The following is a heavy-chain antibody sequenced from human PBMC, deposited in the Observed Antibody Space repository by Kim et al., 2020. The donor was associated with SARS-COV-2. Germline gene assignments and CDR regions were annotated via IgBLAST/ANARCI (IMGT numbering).Heavy chain of an antibody. CDR2: ISGSGGST. CDR3: AKFLLMAGTGGGYFDL. D-gene: IGHD6-19*01. J-gene: IGHJ2*01. Sequence: GGSLRLSCAASGFTFSSYAMSWVRQAPGKGLEWVSAISGSGGSTYYADSVKGRFTISRDNSKNTLYLQMNSLRAEDTAVYYCAKFLLMAGTGGGYFDLWGRGTLVTVSS. CDR1: GFTFSSYA. V-gene: IGHV3-23*01.